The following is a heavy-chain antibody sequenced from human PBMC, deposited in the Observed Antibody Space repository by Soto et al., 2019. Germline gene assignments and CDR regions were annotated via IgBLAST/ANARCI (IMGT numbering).Heavy chain of an antibody. CDR1: EFTFSSYA. V-gene: IGHV3-23*01. J-gene: IGHJ6*02. CDR2: ISGSGAGT. CDR3: AKVTGSAELIVVVPAAPSYYYYYGMDV. Sequence: EVQLLESGGGLVQPGGSLCFSGAASEFTFSSYALSWVRQARGKGQGRVSAISGSGAGTSYADSVKGRYTISRDTSKNTLYLQMNSLRAEDTAVYDCAKVTGSAELIVVVPAAPSYYYYYGMDVWGQGTTVTVSS. D-gene: IGHD2-2*01.